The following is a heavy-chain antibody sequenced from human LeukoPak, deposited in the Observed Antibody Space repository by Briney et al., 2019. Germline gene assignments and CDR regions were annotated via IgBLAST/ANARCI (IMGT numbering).Heavy chain of an antibody. V-gene: IGHV1-3*01. CDR3: ARGLVSSTSCYSVCYYYGMDV. D-gene: IGHD2-2*01. J-gene: IGHJ6*02. Sequence: GASVKVSCKASGYTFTSYAMHWVRQAPGQRLEWMGWINAGNGNTKYSQKFQGRVTITRDTSASTAYMELSSLRSEDTAVYYCARGLVSSTSCYSVCYYYGMDVWGQGTTVTVSS. CDR1: GYTFTSYA. CDR2: INAGNGNT.